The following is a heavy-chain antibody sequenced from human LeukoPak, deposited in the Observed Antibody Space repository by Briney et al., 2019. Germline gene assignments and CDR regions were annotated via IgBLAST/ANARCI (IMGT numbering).Heavy chain of an antibody. V-gene: IGHV1-69*10. CDR2: IIPILGIA. CDR1: GGTFSSYA. D-gene: IGHD4-17*01. J-gene: IGHJ5*02. CDR3: ARVPGGAFDP. Sequence: ASVKVSCKASGGTFSSYAISWVRQAPGQGLEWMGGIIPILGIANYAQKFQGRVTITADKSTSTAYMELSSLRSEDTAVYYCARVPGGAFDPWGQGTLVTVSS.